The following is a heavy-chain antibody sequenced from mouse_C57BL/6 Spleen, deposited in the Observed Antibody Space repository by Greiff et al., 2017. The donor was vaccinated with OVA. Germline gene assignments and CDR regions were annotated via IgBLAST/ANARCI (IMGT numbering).Heavy chain of an antibody. CDR2: IDPSDSYT. CDR1: GYTFTSYW. J-gene: IGHJ2*01. CDR3: ARNYYGSSYEGY. Sequence: QVQLQQPGAELVRPGTSVKLSCKASGYTFTSYWMHWVKQRPGQGLEWIGVIDPSDSYTNYNQKFKGKATLTVDTSASTAYMQLSSLTSEDSAVYYCARNYYGSSYEGYWGQGTTLTVSS. D-gene: IGHD1-1*01. V-gene: IGHV1-59*01.